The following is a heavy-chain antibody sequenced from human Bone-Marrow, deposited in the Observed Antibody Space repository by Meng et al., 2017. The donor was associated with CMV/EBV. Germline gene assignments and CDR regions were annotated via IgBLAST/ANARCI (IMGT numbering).Heavy chain of an antibody. J-gene: IGHJ6*02. V-gene: IGHV3-74*01. CDR3: GRAEFVLGMGV. CDR2: ILPDGTDA. CDR1: GFAFSNYW. D-gene: IGHD2/OR15-2a*01. Sequence: GESLKISCAASGFAFSNYWMHWVRQAPGKGLEWVSRILPDGTDANYADSVRGRFTIPRDNAKNTLFSQMDSLRAEDAAVYYCGRAEFVLGMGVWGQGTTVTVSS.